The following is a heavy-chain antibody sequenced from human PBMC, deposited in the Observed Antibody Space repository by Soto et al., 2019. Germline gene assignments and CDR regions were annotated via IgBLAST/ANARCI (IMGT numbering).Heavy chain of an antibody. Sequence: ASVKVSCKVSGYTLTELSMHWVRQAPGKGLEWMGGFDPEDGETIYAQKFQGRVTMTEDTSTDTAYMELSSLRSEDTAVYYCATERSRIFGVVIPPDPWGQGTLVTVSS. J-gene: IGHJ5*02. CDR3: ATERSRIFGVVIPPDP. D-gene: IGHD3-3*01. V-gene: IGHV1-24*01. CDR1: GYTLTELS. CDR2: FDPEDGET.